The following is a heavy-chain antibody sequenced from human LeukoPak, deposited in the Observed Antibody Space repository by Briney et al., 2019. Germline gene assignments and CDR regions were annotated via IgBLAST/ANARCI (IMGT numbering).Heavy chain of an antibody. CDR1: GGSISSSSYY. CDR3: ARAGDAFDI. CDR2: IYYSGST. V-gene: IGHV4-61*01. J-gene: IGHJ3*02. Sequence: PSETLSLTCTVSGGSISSSSYYWSWIRQPPGKGLEWIGYIYYSGSTNYNPSLKSRVTISVDTSKNQFSLKLSSVTAADTAVYYCARAGDAFDIWGQGTMVTVSS.